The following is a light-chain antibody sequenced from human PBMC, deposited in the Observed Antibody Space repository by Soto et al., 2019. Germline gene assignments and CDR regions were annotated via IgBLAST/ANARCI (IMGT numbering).Light chain of an antibody. CDR2: DAS. J-gene: IGKJ4*01. CDR3: QQRSNWPLT. V-gene: IGKV3-11*01. Sequence: DIVLTQSPATLTLSPGERATLSCRASQSVSSYLAWYQQKPGQAPRLLIYDASNRATGIPARFSGSGSGTDFTLTISSLEPEDFVVYYCQQRSNWPLTFGGGTKVEI. CDR1: QSVSSY.